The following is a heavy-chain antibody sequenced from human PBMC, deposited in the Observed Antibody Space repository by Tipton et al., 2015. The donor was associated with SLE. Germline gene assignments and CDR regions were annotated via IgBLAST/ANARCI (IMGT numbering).Heavy chain of an antibody. CDR3: ARASIAGPTGCYYVLYV. V-gene: IGHV4-59*01. D-gene: IGHD6-13*01. CDR2: IYYSGST. CDR1: GGSISSYY. Sequence: TLSLTCTVSGGSISSYYWSWIRQPPGKGLEWIGYIYYSGSTNCNPSLKSRVTISVDTSKNQFSLKLSSVTAADTAVYYCARASIAGPTGCYYVLYVSGRGTTVTVSS. J-gene: IGHJ6*02.